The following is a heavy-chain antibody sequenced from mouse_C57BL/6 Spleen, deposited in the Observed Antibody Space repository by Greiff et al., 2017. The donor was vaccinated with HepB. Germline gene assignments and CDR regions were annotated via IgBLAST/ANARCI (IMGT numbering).Heavy chain of an antibody. D-gene: IGHD1-1*01. CDR3: AAYGSSSYYFDY. CDR2: IYPGSGST. J-gene: IGHJ2*01. V-gene: IGHV1-55*01. Sequence: QVQLQQPGAELVKPGASVKMSCKASGYTFTSYWITWVKQRPGQGLEWIGDIYPGSGSTNYNEKFKSKAKLTVDTSSSTAYMQLSSLTSEDSAVSYCAAYGSSSYYFDYCGQGTTLTVSS. CDR1: GYTFTSYW.